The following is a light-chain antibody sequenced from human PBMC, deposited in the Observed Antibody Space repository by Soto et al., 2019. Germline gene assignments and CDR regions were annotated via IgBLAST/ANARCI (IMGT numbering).Light chain of an antibody. V-gene: IGKV3-20*01. J-gene: IGKJ1*01. CDR3: QLFGTSPKK. Sequence: EVVWTQSPGTLSLSPGERATLSCRASETVAGSYLAWYQQKPGQAPRLLIHGASTRATGIADRFSGSGSGTDFTLTISRLEPEDFAVYYCQLFGTSPKKFGQGTKADIK. CDR2: GAS. CDR1: ETVAGSY.